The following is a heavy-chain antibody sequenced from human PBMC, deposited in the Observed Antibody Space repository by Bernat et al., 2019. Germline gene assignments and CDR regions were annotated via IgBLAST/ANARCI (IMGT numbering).Heavy chain of an antibody. CDR1: GGSFSGYY. V-gene: IGHV4-34*01. J-gene: IGHJ6*02. CDR2: INHSGST. Sequence: QVQLQQWGAGLLKPSETLSLTCAVYGGSFSGYYWSWIRQPPGKGLEWIGEINHSGSTNYNPSLKSRVTISVDTSKNQFSLKLSSVTAADTAVYYCARHCEYSSSLNYYYYGMDVWGQGTTVTVSS. CDR3: ARHCEYSSSLNYYYYGMDV. D-gene: IGHD6-6*01.